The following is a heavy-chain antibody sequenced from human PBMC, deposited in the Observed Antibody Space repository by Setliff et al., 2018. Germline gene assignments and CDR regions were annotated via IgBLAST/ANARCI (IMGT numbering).Heavy chain of an antibody. CDR3: ARAEYYYGSGSFHPYYMDV. D-gene: IGHD3-10*01. Sequence: PSETLSLTCTVSGGSISSSSYYWGWIRQPPGKGLEWIGSIYYSGSTYYNPSLKSRVTISVDTSKNRFSLKLSSVTAADTAVYYCARAEYYYGSGSFHPYYMDVWGQGTTVTVS. CDR1: GGSISSSSYY. V-gene: IGHV4-39*07. J-gene: IGHJ6*03. CDR2: IYYSGST.